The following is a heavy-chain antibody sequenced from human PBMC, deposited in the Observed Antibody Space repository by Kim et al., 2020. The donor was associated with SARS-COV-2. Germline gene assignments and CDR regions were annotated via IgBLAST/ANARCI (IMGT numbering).Heavy chain of an antibody. D-gene: IGHD6-19*01. CDR1: GFTLSSYW. CDR2: INSDGGST. CDR3: ARGGPWVNSGWPFDY. J-gene: IGHJ4*02. V-gene: IGHV3-74*01. Sequence: GGPLRLSCAASGFTLSSYWMYWVRQAPGKGLVWVSRINSDGGSTTYADSVKGRFTISRDNAKNTLYLQMNSLRAEDTAVYYCARGGPWVNSGWPFDYWGQGTLVTVSS.